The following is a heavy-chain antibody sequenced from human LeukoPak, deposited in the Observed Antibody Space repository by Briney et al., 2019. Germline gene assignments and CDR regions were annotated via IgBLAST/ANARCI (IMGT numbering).Heavy chain of an antibody. CDR3: AREGNSGSYSDFDY. V-gene: IGHV3-33*01. CDR1: GFTFSSYG. J-gene: IGHJ4*02. Sequence: GGSLRLSCAASGFTFSSYGMQWVRQAAGKGLEWVSVIWYDGSNKYYADSVKGRFTISRDNSKNTLYLQMNSLRAEDTAVYYCAREGNSGSYSDFDYWGQGTLVTVSP. CDR2: IWYDGSNK. D-gene: IGHD1-26*01.